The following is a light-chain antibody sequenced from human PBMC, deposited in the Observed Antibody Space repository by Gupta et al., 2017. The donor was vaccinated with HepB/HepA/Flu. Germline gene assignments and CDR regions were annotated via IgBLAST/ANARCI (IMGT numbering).Light chain of an antibody. CDR3: TSCDSSLRAVV. J-gene: IGLJ2*01. CDR1: SSNIGSGYD. Sequence: SVLTPPPAVSPPPGRRVTISCTGSSSNIGSGYDVPWYQQLPGTAPKLLIYCIFNRPSGVPDRLSGSKSGTSASLVINGLQAEDEADYYCTSCDSSLRAVVFGGGTKLTVL. CDR2: CIF. V-gene: IGLV1-40*01.